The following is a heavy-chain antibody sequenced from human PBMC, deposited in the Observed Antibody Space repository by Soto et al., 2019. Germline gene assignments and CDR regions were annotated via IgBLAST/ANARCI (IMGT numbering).Heavy chain of an antibody. V-gene: IGHV1-3*01. J-gene: IGHJ5*02. CDR3: ARDLYSSSFFWFDA. D-gene: IGHD2-2*01. CDR2: ITAGDGKT. CDR1: GYNFTQYT. Sequence: QVHLVQSGAEVKKPGASVKVSCKASGYNFTQYTIHWVRRAPGQRLEWMGWITAGDGKTQYSKKFQTRVTIRSDVSATTVYMDLNSLRSEDTAVYYCARDLYSSSFFWFDAWGRGTLVIVSS.